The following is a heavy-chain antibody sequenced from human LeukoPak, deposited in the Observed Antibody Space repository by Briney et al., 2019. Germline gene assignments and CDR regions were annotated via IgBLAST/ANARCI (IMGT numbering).Heavy chain of an antibody. J-gene: IGHJ4*02. CDR2: ISYDGSNK. V-gene: IGHV3-30-3*01. CDR3: ATLYDFWSGYGGIDY. D-gene: IGHD3-3*01. CDR1: GFTFSSYA. Sequence: PGGSLRLSCAASGFTFSSYAMHWVRQAPGKGLEWVAVISYDGSNKYYADSVKGRFTISRDNSKNTLYLQMNSLRAEDTAVYYCATLYDFWSGYGGIDYWGQGTLVTVSS.